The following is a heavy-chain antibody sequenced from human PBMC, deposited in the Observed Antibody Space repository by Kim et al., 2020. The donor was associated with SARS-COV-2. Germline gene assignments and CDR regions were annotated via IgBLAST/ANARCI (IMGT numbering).Heavy chain of an antibody. CDR1: GFTFSSYG. J-gene: IGHJ4*02. D-gene: IGHD5-18*01. CDR3: ARDYPALDTAMAEPFDY. CDR2: IWYDGSNK. V-gene: IGHV3-33*01. Sequence: GGSLRLSCAASGFTFSSYGMHWVRQAPGKGLEWVAVIWYDGSNKYYADSVKGRFTISRDNSKNTLYLQMNSLRAEDTAVYYCARDYPALDTAMAEPFDYWGQGTRVTVSS.